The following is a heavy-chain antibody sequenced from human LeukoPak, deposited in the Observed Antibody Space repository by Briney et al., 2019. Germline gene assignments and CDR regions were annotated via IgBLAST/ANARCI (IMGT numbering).Heavy chain of an antibody. Sequence: SETLSLTCTVSHYSISSGYYWGWIRQPPGKGLEWIGTIYHSGSAYSNPSLKSRITMSVDTSKNQFSLNLSSVTAADTAVYYCARVGYYPDYYMDVWGKGTTVTVSS. CDR1: HYSISSGYY. J-gene: IGHJ6*03. CDR2: IYHSGSA. D-gene: IGHD3-10*01. CDR3: ARVGYYPDYYMDV. V-gene: IGHV4-38-2*02.